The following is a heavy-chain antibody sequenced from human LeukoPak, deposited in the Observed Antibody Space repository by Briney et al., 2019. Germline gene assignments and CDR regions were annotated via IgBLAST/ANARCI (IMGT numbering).Heavy chain of an antibody. CDR2: IYTSGST. CDR1: GGSTSSYY. D-gene: IGHD5-12*01. CDR3: ARLVRKVQRLNIGRDSDYATGYYIAS. V-gene: IGHV4-4*08. J-gene: IGHJ4*02. Sequence: SETLSLTCTVSGGSTSSYYWSWIRQPPGKGLEWIGHIYTSGSTNYNPSLKSRVTISVDTSKNQFSLKLSSVTAADTAVYYCARLVRKVQRLNIGRDSDYATGYYIASWGQGTLVTVSS.